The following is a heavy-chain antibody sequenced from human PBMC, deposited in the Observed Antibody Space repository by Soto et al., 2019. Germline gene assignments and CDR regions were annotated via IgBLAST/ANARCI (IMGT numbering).Heavy chain of an antibody. CDR3: VRGMWSDSFDI. V-gene: IGHV4-34*02. J-gene: IGHJ3*02. CDR2: INDGGRT. Sequence: QVQIRQWGAGLLKPSETLSLTCGVQGDFFTGWFWTWIRQTPGKGLEWIGEINDGGRTKYNPSLQRRVTISVDPPNNQFSLNLKSLTAADTAVYYCVRGMWSDSFDIWGQGTMVTVSS. CDR1: GDFFTGWF. D-gene: IGHD3-3*01.